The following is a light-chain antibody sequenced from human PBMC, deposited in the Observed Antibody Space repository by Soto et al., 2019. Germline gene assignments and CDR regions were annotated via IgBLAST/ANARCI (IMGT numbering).Light chain of an antibody. V-gene: IGKV3-20*01. CDR1: QSVSSSY. J-gene: IGKJ1*01. CDR3: QQYTDYPWT. Sequence: EIVLTHSPGTLSLSKGERATLSCRVSQSVSSSYLAWYQQKPGQAPRLLISGASSRATGIPDRFSGSGSGTEFTLTISSLQPDDFAAYYCQQYTDYPWTFGQGAKVDVK. CDR2: GAS.